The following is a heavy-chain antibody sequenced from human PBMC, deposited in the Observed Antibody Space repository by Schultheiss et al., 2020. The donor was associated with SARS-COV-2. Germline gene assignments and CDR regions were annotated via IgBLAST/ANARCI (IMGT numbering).Heavy chain of an antibody. J-gene: IGHJ4*02. V-gene: IGHV1-8*01. CDR1: GYTFTSYD. D-gene: IGHD3-10*01. Sequence: ASVKVSCKASGYTFTSYDINWVRQATGQGLEWMGWMNPNSGNTGYAQKLQGRVTMTTDTSTSTAYMELRSLRSDDTAVYYCARDNYGLFDYWGQGTLVTVSS. CDR3: ARDNYGLFDY. CDR2: MNPNSGNT.